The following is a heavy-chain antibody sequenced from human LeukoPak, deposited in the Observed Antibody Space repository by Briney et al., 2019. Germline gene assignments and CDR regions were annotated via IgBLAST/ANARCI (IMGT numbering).Heavy chain of an antibody. V-gene: IGHV3-66*01. CDR3: ARASWGYQFDS. CDR2: IYSSGST. Sequence: GGSLRLSCAASGFTVSTNYVSWVRQAPGKGLEWVSVIYSSGSTYYADSVKDRFTISRDNSRNTVDLRMNSLRVEDTAVYYCARASWGYQFDSWGQRTLVTVSS. D-gene: IGHD5-12*01. CDR1: GFTVSTNY. J-gene: IGHJ4*02.